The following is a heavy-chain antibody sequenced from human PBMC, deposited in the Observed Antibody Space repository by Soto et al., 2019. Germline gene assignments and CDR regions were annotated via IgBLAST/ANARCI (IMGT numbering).Heavy chain of an antibody. CDR3: TLGSWSAETFDI. Sequence: QVQLVQSGAEVKKPGSSVKVSCKASGGTFSTYPIIWLRQAPGQGLEWMGRILPMIDITNSAQRFQGRVTITADKSTSTAYLELSSLRSEDTAVYYCTLGSWSAETFDIWGRGKMITVSS. D-gene: IGHD6-13*01. J-gene: IGHJ3*02. CDR2: ILPMIDIT. CDR1: GGTFSTYP. V-gene: IGHV1-69*02.